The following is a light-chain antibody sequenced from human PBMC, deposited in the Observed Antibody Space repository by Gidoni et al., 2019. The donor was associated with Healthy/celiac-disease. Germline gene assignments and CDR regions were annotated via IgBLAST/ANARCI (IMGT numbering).Light chain of an antibody. CDR3: QQSYSTPPYT. Sequence: DIQMTQSPSSLSASVGDRVTITCRASQSISSYLNWYQQKPGKAPKLLIYAASSLQSGVPSSFSGSGSGTDFTLTISSLQPEDFATYYCQQSYSTPPYTFGQXTKLEIK. CDR2: AAS. CDR1: QSISSY. J-gene: IGKJ2*01. V-gene: IGKV1-39*01.